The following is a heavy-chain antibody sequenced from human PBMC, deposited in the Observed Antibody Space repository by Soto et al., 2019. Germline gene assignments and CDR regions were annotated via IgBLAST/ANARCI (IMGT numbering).Heavy chain of an antibody. CDR3: ARTIWGGYYGMDV. CDR1: GFTSSNYW. J-gene: IGHJ6*02. D-gene: IGHD3-10*01. CDR2: IKSDGSST. Sequence: GGSLRLSCAASGFTSSNYWMHWVRQAPGKGLVWVSRIKSDGSSTSYADSVKGRFTISRDNAKNTLDLQMHGLRAEDTAVYYCARTIWGGYYGMDVWGQGTTVTVSS. V-gene: IGHV3-74*01.